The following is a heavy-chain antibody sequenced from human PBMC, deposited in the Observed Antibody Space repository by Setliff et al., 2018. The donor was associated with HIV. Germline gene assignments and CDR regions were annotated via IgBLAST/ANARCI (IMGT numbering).Heavy chain of an antibody. CDR2: IYYSGST. CDR1: GGSISSYY. D-gene: IGHD3-10*01. V-gene: IGHV4-59*01. Sequence: PSETLSLTCTASGGSISSYYWSWIRQPPGKGLEWIGYIYYSGSTNYNPSLKSRVTISVDTSKNQFSLKLSSVTAADTAVYYSARDRGFLYYYGSGSYYNDAFDIWGQGTMVTVSS. J-gene: IGHJ3*02. CDR3: ARDRGFLYYYGSGSYYNDAFDI.